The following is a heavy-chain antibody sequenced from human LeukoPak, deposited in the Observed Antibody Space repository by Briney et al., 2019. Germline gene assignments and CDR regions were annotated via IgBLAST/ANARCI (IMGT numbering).Heavy chain of an antibody. Sequence: SETLSLTCTVSGGSISSYSWSWIRQPPGKGLEWIGYIYYSGSTNYNPSLKSRVTISVDTSKNQFSLKLSSVTAADTAVYYCARRVATINAVFDYWGQGTLVTVSS. V-gene: IGHV4-59*01. CDR2: IYYSGST. D-gene: IGHD5-12*01. J-gene: IGHJ4*02. CDR1: GGSISSYS. CDR3: ARRVATINAVFDY.